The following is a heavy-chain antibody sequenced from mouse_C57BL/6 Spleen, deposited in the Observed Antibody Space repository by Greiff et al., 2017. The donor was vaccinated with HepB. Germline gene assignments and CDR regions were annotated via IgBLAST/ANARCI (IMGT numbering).Heavy chain of an antibody. D-gene: IGHD1-1*01. CDR1: GFTFSSYG. CDR2: ISSGGSYT. CDR3: ASYGSSYGAMDY. J-gene: IGHJ4*01. V-gene: IGHV5-6*01. Sequence: AASGFTFSSYGMSWVRQTPDKRLEWVATISSGGSYTYYPDSVKGRFTISRDNAKNTLYLQMSSLKSEDTAMYYCASYGSSYGAMDYWGQGTSVTVSS.